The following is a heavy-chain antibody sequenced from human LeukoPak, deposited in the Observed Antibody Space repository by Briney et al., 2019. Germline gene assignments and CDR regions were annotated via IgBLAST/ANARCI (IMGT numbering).Heavy chain of an antibody. CDR1: GYSFSSYW. CDR2: IYPGDSVT. Sequence: KPGESRKISCKGSGYSFSSYWIAWVRQMPGKGLEWRGIIYPGDSVTRYSPSFQGQVTTSADKSISTAYLQWSSLKASDTAMYYCARQGHSGTYYYYYGMDVWGQGTTVTVSS. V-gene: IGHV5-51*01. J-gene: IGHJ6*02. CDR3: ARQGHSGTYYYYYGMDV. D-gene: IGHD3-10*01.